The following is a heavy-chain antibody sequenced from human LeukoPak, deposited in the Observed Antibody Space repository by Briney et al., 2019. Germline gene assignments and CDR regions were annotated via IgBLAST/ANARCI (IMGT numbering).Heavy chain of an antibody. CDR1: GASITTDY. CDR2: RHFSGSF. J-gene: IGHJ4*02. Sequence: SETLSLTCTVSGASITTDYWSWIRQPLGKGLEWIGYRHFSGSFNFSPSLRSRVTISLDTSKNQFSLRLSSVTAADTAVYYCARFDYGDSAGRAGPLNYWGQGILVTVSS. V-gene: IGHV4-59*01. D-gene: IGHD4-17*01. CDR3: ARFDYGDSAGRAGPLNY.